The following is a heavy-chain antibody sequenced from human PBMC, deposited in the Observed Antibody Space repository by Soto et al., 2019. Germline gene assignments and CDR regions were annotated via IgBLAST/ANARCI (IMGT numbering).Heavy chain of an antibody. Sequence: QVQLVQSGAEVKKPGSSVKVSCKASGGTFSSYAISWVRQAPGQGLEWMGGIIPIFGTANYAQKFQGRVTITADESTSTAYMELSSLRSEDRAVYYCARNREQWLYQYYFDYWGQGTLVTVSS. CDR1: GGTFSSYA. CDR3: ARNREQWLYQYYFDY. J-gene: IGHJ4*02. V-gene: IGHV1-69*01. D-gene: IGHD6-19*01. CDR2: IIPIFGTA.